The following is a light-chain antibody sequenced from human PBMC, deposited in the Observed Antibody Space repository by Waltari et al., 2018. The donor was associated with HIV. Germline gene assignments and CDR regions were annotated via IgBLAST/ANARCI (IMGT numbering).Light chain of an antibody. CDR1: QTVNNK. CDR2: DAS. J-gene: IGKJ3*01. Sequence: DIQMTQSPFSLCPSVGDSVTITCRASQTVNNKLNWYQHKPGEAPKVVIYDASTLQSGVPSRFRSGGSWTDFTLTITSLQLDDFATYFCQQSFSYPLTFGPGTKVDI. V-gene: IGKV1-39*01. CDR3: QQSFSYPLT.